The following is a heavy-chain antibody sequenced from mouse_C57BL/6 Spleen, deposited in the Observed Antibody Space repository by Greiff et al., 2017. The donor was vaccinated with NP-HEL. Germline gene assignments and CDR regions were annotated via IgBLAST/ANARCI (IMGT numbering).Heavy chain of an antibody. CDR1: GFSFPSYA. D-gene: IGHD2-3*01. J-gene: IGHJ1*03. V-gene: IGHV2-9-1*01. Sequence: QVQLQQSGPGLVAPSQSLSLTCTVSGFSFPSYAISWVRQPPGKGLEWLGVIWTGGGNNYNSALKSRLSISKDNSKSQVFLQMNSLHTDDTARYYGARRDGYYPYWYCDVWGTGTTVTVSS. CDR3: ARRDGYYPYWYCDV. CDR2: IWTGGGN.